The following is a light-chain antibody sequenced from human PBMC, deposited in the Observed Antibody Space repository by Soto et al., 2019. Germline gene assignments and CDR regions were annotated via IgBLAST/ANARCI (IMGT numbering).Light chain of an antibody. CDR3: QQYGSSRWT. CDR2: GAS. J-gene: IGKJ1*01. Sequence: EIVLTQSPGTLSLSPGERATLSCRASQSVSSSYLAWYQQKPGQAPRLLIYGASRRANGIPDRFSGSGSGTDFTLTISRLEPEDFAVYYCQQYGSSRWTFGQGTKVEIK. CDR1: QSVSSSY. V-gene: IGKV3-20*01.